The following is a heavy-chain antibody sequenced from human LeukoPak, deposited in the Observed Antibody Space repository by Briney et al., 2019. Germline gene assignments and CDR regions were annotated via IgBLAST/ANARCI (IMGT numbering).Heavy chain of an antibody. D-gene: IGHD6-19*01. V-gene: IGHV4-31*03. Sequence: TLSLTCTVSGGSISSGGYYWTWIRQHPGKGLEWIGYIYSSWSTYYNPSLKSRVTISVDTSKNQLSLKLSSVTAADSAVYYCATNEEGAVAGTVQHWGQGTLVTVSS. J-gene: IGHJ1*01. CDR2: IYSSWST. CDR1: GGSISSGGYY. CDR3: ATNEEGAVAGTVQH.